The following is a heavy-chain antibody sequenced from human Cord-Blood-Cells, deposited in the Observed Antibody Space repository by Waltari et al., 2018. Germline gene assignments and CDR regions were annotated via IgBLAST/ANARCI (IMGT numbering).Heavy chain of an antibody. D-gene: IGHD1-26*01. CDR3: ARDGTPGEWELLKWFDP. CDR1: GFTFSSYS. V-gene: IGHV3-21*01. Sequence: EVQLVESGGGLVKPGGSLRLSCAASGFTFSSYSMNWVRQAPGKGLEWVSSIRSSSSYIYSADSVKGGFTISRVNAKDSLYLQMNSLRAEDTAVYYCARDGTPGEWELLKWFDPWGQGTLVTVSS. CDR2: IRSSSSYI. J-gene: IGHJ5*02.